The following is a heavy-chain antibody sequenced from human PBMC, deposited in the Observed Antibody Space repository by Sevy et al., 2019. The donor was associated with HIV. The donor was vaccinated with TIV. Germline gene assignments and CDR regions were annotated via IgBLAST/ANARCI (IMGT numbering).Heavy chain of an antibody. CDR1: GFTFSTYA. D-gene: IGHD3-22*01. V-gene: IGHV3-23*01. J-gene: IGHJ3*02. CDR3: AGGRYDSSGSFDAFDI. Sequence: GGSLRLSCAASGFTFSTYAMSWVRQAPGKGLEWVSTIFGSGGGTYYADSVKGRFTISRDNSKNTLYLQMNSLRAEDTAVYYCAGGRYDSSGSFDAFDIWGQGTMVTVSS. CDR2: IFGSGGGT.